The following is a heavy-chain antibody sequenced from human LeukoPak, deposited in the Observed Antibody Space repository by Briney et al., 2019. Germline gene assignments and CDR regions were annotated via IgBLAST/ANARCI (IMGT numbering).Heavy chain of an antibody. V-gene: IGHV1-46*04. Sequence: INPSGGSTSYAQKLQGRVTMTRDTSTSTVYMELSSLRSEDTAVYYCARGRGSSGRRNWFDPWGQGTLVTVSS. D-gene: IGHD6-19*01. CDR2: INPSGGST. J-gene: IGHJ5*02. CDR3: ARGRGSSGRRNWFDP.